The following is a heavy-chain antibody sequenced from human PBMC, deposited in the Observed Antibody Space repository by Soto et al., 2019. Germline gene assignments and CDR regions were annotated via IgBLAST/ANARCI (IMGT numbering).Heavy chain of an antibody. CDR3: VRDSHGDY. J-gene: IGHJ4*02. CDR2: IDHDGPT. CDR1: GFTFSNYW. V-gene: IGHV3-74*01. Sequence: EVQLVESVGGLVQPGGSLRLSCAGSGFTFSNYWMHWVRQAPGKGLEWVSRIDHDGPTDYADSVRGRFTIPRDNAETTLYLQRNRLRPEDTAVDYCVRDSHGDYWGQGTRVTVSS.